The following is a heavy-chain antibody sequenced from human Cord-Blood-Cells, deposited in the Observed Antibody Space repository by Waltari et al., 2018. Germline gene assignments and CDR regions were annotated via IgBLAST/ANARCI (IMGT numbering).Heavy chain of an antibody. CDR1: GGSISSYY. J-gene: IGHJ4*02. V-gene: IGHV4-59*01. Sequence: QVQLQESGPGLVKPSETLSLTCTVSGGSISSYYWSWIRQPPGKGLEWIGYIYYSGSTNDNPSLKSRVTKSVDTSKNQFSLKLSSVTAADTAVYYCARAGWEDSSGFDYWGQGTLVTVSS. CDR2: IYYSGST. D-gene: IGHD6-19*01. CDR3: ARAGWEDSSGFDY.